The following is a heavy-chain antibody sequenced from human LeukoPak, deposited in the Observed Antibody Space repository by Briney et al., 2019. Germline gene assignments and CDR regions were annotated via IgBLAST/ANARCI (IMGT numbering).Heavy chain of an antibody. V-gene: IGHV3-23*01. Sequence: PGGSLRLSCAASGFTFNSYAMSWVRQAPGQGLEWVSSISGSGDRTYYADSLKGRFSISRDNSKNTVYPQMNSLRAEDTAVYSCAKSRYSTTSPMDVWGLGATVTVSS. CDR1: GFTFNSYA. J-gene: IGHJ6*02. D-gene: IGHD5-18*01. CDR3: AKSRYSTTSPMDV. CDR2: ISGSGDRT.